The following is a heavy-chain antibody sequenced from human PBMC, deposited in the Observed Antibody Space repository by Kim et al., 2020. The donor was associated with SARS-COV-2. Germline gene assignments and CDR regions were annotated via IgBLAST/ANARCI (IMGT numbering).Heavy chain of an antibody. Sequence: GGSLRLSCAASGFTFSSYWMSWVRQAPGKGLEWVANIKQDGSEKYYVDSVKGRFTISRDNAKNSLYLQMNSLRAEDTAVYYCARAINDYDFWSGYYTGLPHAFDIWGQGTMVTVSS. J-gene: IGHJ3*02. D-gene: IGHD3-3*01. V-gene: IGHV3-7*01. CDR3: ARAINDYDFWSGYYTGLPHAFDI. CDR2: IKQDGSEK. CDR1: GFTFSSYW.